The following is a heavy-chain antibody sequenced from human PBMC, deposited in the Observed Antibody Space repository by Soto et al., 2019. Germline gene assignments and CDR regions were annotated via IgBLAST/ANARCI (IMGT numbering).Heavy chain of an antibody. CDR3: ASEPYYYDSSGYYPPRTSFDY. CDR2: IYYSGST. V-gene: IGHV4-61*01. Sequence: SETLSLTCTVSGGSVSRGSYHWSWIRQPPGKGLEWIGYIYYSGSTNYNPSLKSRVTISVDTSKNQFSLKLSSVTAADTAVYYCASEPYYYDSSGYYPPRTSFDYWGQGTRVTVSS. D-gene: IGHD3-22*01. CDR1: GGSVSRGSYH. J-gene: IGHJ4*02.